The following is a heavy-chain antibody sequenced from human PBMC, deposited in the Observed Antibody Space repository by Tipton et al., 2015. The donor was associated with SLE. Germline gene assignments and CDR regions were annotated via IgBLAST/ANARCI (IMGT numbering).Heavy chain of an antibody. J-gene: IGHJ4*02. CDR3: ARVSNGLDFDY. V-gene: IGHV1-2*02. CDR1: RYTFTSYY. D-gene: IGHD2-8*01. CDR2: INPDSGVT. Sequence: QLVQSGAEVKKPGASVKVSCKASRYTFTSYYMHWVRQAPGQGLEWMGWINPDSGVTNYAQKFQGRVTMTRDTSISTVYMELRRLRSDDTAVYYCARVSNGLDFDYWCQGTLVTVCS.